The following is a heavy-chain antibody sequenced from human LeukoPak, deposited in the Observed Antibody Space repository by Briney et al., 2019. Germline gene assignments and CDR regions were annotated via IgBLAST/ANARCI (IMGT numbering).Heavy chain of an antibody. CDR1: GYSISSGYY. V-gene: IGHV4-38-2*02. D-gene: IGHD6-13*01. J-gene: IGHJ5*02. CDR2: FYNSGST. CDR3: AREYRSSWYFNWFDL. Sequence: PSETLSLTCTVSGYSISSGYYWGGSRRSPGRGGEGSARFYNSGSTYYTPSLKRRVTISVDTSKNKFSLKLSSVTAADTAVYYCAREYRSSWYFNWFDLWGQGTLVTVSS.